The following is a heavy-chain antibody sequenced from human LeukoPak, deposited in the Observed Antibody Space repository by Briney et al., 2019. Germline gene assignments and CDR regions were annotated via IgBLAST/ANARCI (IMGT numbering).Heavy chain of an antibody. Sequence: SETLSLTCAVYGGSFSGYYWSWIRQPPGKGLEWIGEINHSGSTNYNPSLKSRVTISVDTSKNQFSLKLSSVTAADTAVYYCARGPLTVRYFDWLHGYFQYWGQGTLVTVSS. D-gene: IGHD3-9*01. J-gene: IGHJ1*01. CDR3: ARGPLTVRYFDWLHGYFQY. V-gene: IGHV4-34*01. CDR2: INHSGST. CDR1: GGSFSGYY.